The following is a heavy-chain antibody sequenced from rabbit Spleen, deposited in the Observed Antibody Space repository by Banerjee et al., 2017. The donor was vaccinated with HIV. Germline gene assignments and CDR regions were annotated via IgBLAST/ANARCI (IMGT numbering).Heavy chain of an antibody. Sequence: QLKETGGGLVQPGGSLTLSCKASGFDFSSYWVHWVRQAPGKGLEWIGCIYTGSGSTDYANSVKGRFTISRDNAQNTVSLQMNSLTAADTATYFCVGGWRNSDYAYGFYLWGPGTLVTVS. CDR3: VGGWRNSDYAYGFYL. CDR1: GFDFSSYW. V-gene: IGHV1S7*01. CDR2: IYTGSGST. D-gene: IGHD6-1*01. J-gene: IGHJ4*01.